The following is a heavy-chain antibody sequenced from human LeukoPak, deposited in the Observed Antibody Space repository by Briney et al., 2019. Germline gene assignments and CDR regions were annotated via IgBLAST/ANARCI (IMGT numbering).Heavy chain of an antibody. CDR1: GFQFSRNG. Sequence: GGSLRLSCAASGFQFSRNGMHWVRQAPGKGLEWVAFIRYDGSNKFYVDSVRGRFTISRDNPKNTLNLQMNSLRIEGTAVYYCARDFDDVNGNYYYIPDYWGQGMLVTVSS. CDR2: IRYDGSNK. J-gene: IGHJ4*02. D-gene: IGHD3-10*01. V-gene: IGHV3-30*02. CDR3: ARDFDDVNGNYYYIPDY.